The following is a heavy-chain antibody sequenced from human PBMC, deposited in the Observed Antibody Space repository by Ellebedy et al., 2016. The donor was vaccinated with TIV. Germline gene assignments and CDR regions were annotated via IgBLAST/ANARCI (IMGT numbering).Heavy chain of an antibody. V-gene: IGHV1-46*01. CDR1: GYTFTSYY. J-gene: IGHJ4*02. Sequence: AASVKVSCKASGYTFTSYYLHWVRQAPGQGLEWMGVINPSGGSTSYPQKFQGRVTMTRDMSTSTVYMELSSLRSEDTAVYYCARGLLLWFGESLNHFDYWGQGTLVTVSS. CDR2: INPSGGST. CDR3: ARGLLLWFGESLNHFDY. D-gene: IGHD3-10*01.